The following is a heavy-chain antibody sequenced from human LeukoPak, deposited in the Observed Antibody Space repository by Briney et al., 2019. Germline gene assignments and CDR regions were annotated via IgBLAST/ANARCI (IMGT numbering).Heavy chain of an antibody. CDR1: GFTFDDYG. CDR2: INWNGGST. CDR3: ARECDSSGYYYLGYYYYYMDV. V-gene: IGHV3-20*04. D-gene: IGHD3-22*01. Sequence: GGSLRLSCAASGFTFDDYGMSWVRQAPGKGLEWVSGINWNGGSTGYADSVKGRFTISRDNAKNSLYLQMNSLRAEDTVLYYCARECDSSGYYYLGYYYYYMDVWGKGTTVTVSS. J-gene: IGHJ6*03.